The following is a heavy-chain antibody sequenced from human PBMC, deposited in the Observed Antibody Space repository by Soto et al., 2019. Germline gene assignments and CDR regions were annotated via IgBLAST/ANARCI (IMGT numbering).Heavy chain of an antibody. V-gene: IGHV3-30-3*01. CDR1: GFSFSSHA. J-gene: IGHJ6*02. CDR2: LSYDGGDK. CDR3: ARSDLTVVVAPGAGGMDV. D-gene: IGHD2-15*01. Sequence: GGSLRLSCAASGFSFSSHAMHWVRQSPVKGLEWVSVLSYDGGDKHYADSVKGRFTISRDNSKRTLFLQMNSLRPEDTAVYYCARSDLTVVVAPGAGGMDVWGQGTTVTVSS.